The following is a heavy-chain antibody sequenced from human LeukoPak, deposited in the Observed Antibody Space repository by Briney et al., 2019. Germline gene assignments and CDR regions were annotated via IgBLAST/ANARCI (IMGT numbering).Heavy chain of an antibody. J-gene: IGHJ6*03. V-gene: IGHV1-2*02. CDR3: ARVGTYSSVWYSEHYYYYMDV. D-gene: IGHD6-19*01. Sequence: ASVKVSCKASGYTFTGYYMHWVRQAPGQGLEWMGWINPNSGGTNYAQKFQGRVTMTRDTSISTAYMELSRLRSDDTAVYYCARVGTYSSVWYSEHYYYYMDVWGKGTTVTISS. CDR2: INPNSGGT. CDR1: GYTFTGYY.